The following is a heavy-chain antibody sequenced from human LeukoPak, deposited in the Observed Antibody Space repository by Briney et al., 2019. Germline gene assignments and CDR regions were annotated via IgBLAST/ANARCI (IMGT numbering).Heavy chain of an antibody. V-gene: IGHV4-59*01. J-gene: IGHJ4*02. CDR1: GVSISSYY. CDR2: IYYSGST. CDR3: ARAGSGWFGLDY. D-gene: IGHD6-19*01. Sequence: SETLSLTCTVSGVSISSYYWSWIRQPPGKGLEWIGYIYYSGSTNYNPSLKSRVTISVDTSKNQFSLKLSSVTAADTAVYYCARAGSGWFGLDYWGQGTLVTVSS.